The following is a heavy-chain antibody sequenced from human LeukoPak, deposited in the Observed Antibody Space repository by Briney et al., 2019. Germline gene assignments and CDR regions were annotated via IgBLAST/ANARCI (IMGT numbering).Heavy chain of an antibody. CDR2: ISYDGSNK. D-gene: IGHD3-10*01. V-gene: IGHV3-30*01. Sequence: PGGSLRLSCAASGFTFSSYAMHWVRQAPGKGLEWVAVISYDGSNKYYADSVKGRFTISRDNSKNTLYLQMNSLRAEDTAVYYCARDLYYGSGSYHPYYFDYWGQGTLVTVSS. J-gene: IGHJ4*02. CDR1: GFTFSSYA. CDR3: ARDLYYGSGSYHPYYFDY.